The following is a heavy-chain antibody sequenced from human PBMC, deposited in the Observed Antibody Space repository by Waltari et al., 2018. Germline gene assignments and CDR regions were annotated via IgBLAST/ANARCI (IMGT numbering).Heavy chain of an antibody. CDR2: VHFTGNT. V-gene: IGHV4-59*03. J-gene: IGHJ4*02. CDR1: GGSISSHY. Sequence: QVHLQESGPRLVKPSETLSLTCTVSGGSISSHYWSWIRQAPGKELEWIGYVHFTGNTTYNPSLNGRVAMSLDTSKTQFSLNLISVTSADTAVYYCARHAGASFDTWGQGTLV. D-gene: IGHD7-27*01. CDR3: ARHAGASFDT.